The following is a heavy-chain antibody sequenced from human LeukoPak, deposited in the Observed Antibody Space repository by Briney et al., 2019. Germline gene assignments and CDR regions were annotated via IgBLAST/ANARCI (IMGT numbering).Heavy chain of an antibody. D-gene: IGHD2-2*01. V-gene: IGHV1-18*01. CDR1: GYTFTSYG. CDR2: VSAYNGDT. CDR3: ARDRQSSSSSSCLVDS. Sequence: GASVNVSCKASGYTFTSYGIIWVRQAPGQGLEWMGWVSAYNGDTHYAQNVQGRVTMTTDTSTSTAYMELRSLRSDDTAVYYCARDRQSSSSSSCLVDSWGQGTLVTVSS. J-gene: IGHJ4*02.